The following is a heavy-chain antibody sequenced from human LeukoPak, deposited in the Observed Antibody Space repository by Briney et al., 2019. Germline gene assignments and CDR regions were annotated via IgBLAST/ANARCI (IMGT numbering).Heavy chain of an antibody. V-gene: IGHV4-39*07. J-gene: IGHJ4*02. CDR2: IYYSRST. Sequence: SESLSLTCTVSGGSISSSSYYWGWNRQPPGKGLEWIGSIYYSRSTYYNPSLKSRVTISVDTSKNQFSLMLSSVPAADAAVYYCASISGYSYGYYFDYWGQGTLVTVSS. CDR1: GGSISSSSYY. CDR3: ASISGYSYGYYFDY. D-gene: IGHD5-18*01.